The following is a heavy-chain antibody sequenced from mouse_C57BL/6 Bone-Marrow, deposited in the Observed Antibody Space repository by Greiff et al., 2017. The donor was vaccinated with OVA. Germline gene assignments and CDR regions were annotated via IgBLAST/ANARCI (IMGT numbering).Heavy chain of an antibody. CDR3: TTKGNYYAMDY. CDR1: GFNIKDYY. CDR2: IEPEDGDT. Sequence: EVKLQESGAELVRPGASVKLSCTASGFNIKDYYMHWVKQRPEQGLEWIGRIEPEDGDTEYAPKFQGKATLTADTSSNTAYLQLSSLTSEDTAVYYCTTKGNYYAMDYWGQGTSVTVSS. V-gene: IGHV14-1*01. J-gene: IGHJ4*01.